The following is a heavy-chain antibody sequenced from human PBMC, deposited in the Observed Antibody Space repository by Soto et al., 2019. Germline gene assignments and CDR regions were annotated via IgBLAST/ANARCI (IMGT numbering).Heavy chain of an antibody. V-gene: IGHV4-34*01. D-gene: IGHD6-13*01. CDR1: GGSFSGYY. J-gene: IGHJ4*02. Sequence: PSETLSLTCAVYGGSFSGYYWSYIRQPPGKGLEWIGEINHSGTTNYNPSLKSRVTISVDTSKNQFSLKLSSVTAADTAVYYCARAYRGYSSSWCDYWGQGTLVTVSS. CDR3: ARAYRGYSSSWCDY. CDR2: INHSGTT.